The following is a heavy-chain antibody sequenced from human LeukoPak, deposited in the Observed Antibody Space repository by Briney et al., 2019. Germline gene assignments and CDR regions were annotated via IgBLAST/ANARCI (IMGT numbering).Heavy chain of an antibody. Sequence: PGGSLRLSCAASGFTFSSSAMSWVRQAPGKGLEWVAVISYDGSNKYYADSVKGRFTISRDNSKNTLYLQMNSLRAEDTAVYYCAKDRPPLMVYAMDYWGQGTLVTVSS. V-gene: IGHV3-30*18. CDR2: ISYDGSNK. CDR1: GFTFSSSA. CDR3: AKDRPPLMVYAMDY. D-gene: IGHD2-8*01. J-gene: IGHJ4*02.